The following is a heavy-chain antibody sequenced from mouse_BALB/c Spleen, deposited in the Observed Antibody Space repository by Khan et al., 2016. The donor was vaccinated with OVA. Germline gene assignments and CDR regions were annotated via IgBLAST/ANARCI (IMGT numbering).Heavy chain of an antibody. Sequence: DLVKPGASVKLSCKASGYTFTSYWINWIKQRPGQGLEWIGRIAPGSGSTYYNEMFKGKATLTVDTSSSTAYIQLSSLSSEASAVYFCARANGNYLYYYAMDYWGQGTSVTVSS. J-gene: IGHJ4*01. CDR2: IAPGSGST. CDR3: ARANGNYLYYYAMDY. CDR1: GYTFTSYW. D-gene: IGHD2-1*01. V-gene: IGHV1S41*01.